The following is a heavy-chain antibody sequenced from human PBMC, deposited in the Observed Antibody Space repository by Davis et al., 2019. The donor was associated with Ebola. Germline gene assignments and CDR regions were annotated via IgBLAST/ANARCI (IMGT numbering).Heavy chain of an antibody. CDR2: IIPIIDIA. D-gene: IGHD1-14*01. CDR3: AGSEPEAMASAECFQH. Sequence: SVKVSCKASGGTFSSYSISWVRQAPGQGLEWMGGIIPIIDIANYAQKFQGRVTITADKSTGTAYMELSSLRSEDTAVYYCAGSEPEAMASAECFQHWGQGTLVTVSS. CDR1: GGTFSSYS. J-gene: IGHJ1*01. V-gene: IGHV1-69*10.